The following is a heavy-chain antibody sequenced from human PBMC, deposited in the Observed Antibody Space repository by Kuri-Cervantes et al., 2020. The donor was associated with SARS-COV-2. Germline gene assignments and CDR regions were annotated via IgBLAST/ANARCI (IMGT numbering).Heavy chain of an antibody. J-gene: IGHJ4*02. Sequence: GGSLRLSCAASGFNFSRTDMHWVRQAPGKGLEWVAIISHDGKNKKCITSGKGRSTIARDSYQNTLYLHMKILSSEDTAMYYCAKARVGVQDFWGQGTLVTVSS. D-gene: IGHD2-21*01. CDR1: GFNFSRTD. CDR2: ISHDGKNK. V-gene: IGHV3-30*18. CDR3: AKARVGVQDF.